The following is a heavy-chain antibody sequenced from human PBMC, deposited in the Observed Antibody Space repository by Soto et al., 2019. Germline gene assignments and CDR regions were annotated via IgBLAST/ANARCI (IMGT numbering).Heavy chain of an antibody. CDR1: GFTFSGSA. D-gene: IGHD3-22*01. Sequence: GGSLRLSCAASGFTFSGSAMHWVRQASGKGLEWVGRIRSKANSYATAYAASVKGRFTISRDDSKNTAYLQMNSLKTEDTAVYYCTRQMDDYYDSSGYVDYWGQGTLVTVSS. V-gene: IGHV3-73*01. CDR3: TRQMDDYYDSSGYVDY. J-gene: IGHJ4*02. CDR2: IRSKANSYAT.